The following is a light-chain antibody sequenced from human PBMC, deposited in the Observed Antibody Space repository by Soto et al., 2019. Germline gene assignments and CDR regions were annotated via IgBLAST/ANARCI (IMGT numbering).Light chain of an antibody. CDR1: QSVSSSY. CDR3: QQYGSATWT. J-gene: IGKJ1*01. CDR2: GAS. V-gene: IGKV3-20*01. Sequence: EIVLTQSPGTLSLSPGERATLSCRASQSVSSSYLAWYQQKPVQAPRLLIYGASSSATGIPDRFSGSGSGTEFTLTISRLEPEDFAVYYCQQYGSATWTFGQGTKVEI.